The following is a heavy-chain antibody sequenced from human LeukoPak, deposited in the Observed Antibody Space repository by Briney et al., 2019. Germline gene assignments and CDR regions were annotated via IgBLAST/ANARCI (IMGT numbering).Heavy chain of an antibody. V-gene: IGHV1-3*01. CDR1: GYTFTSYA. Sequence: HEASVKVSCKASGYTFTSYAMHWVRQAPGQRLEWMGWINAGNGNTKYSQKFQGRVTITRDTSASTAYMELSSLRSEDTAVYYCARVRIVVVPAAIPYYYGMDVWGQGTTVTVSS. CDR3: ARVRIVVVPAAIPYYYGMDV. CDR2: INAGNGNT. D-gene: IGHD2-2*01. J-gene: IGHJ6*02.